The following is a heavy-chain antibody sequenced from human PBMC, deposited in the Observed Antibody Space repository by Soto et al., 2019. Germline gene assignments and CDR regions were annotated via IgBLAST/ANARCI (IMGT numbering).Heavy chain of an antibody. CDR3: AKIREITMVRGVIMPDYGMDV. Sequence: GGSLRLSCAASGFTFSSYAMSWVRQAPGKGLEWVSAISGSGGSTYYADSVKGRFTISRDNSKNTLYLQMNSLRAEDTAVYYCAKIREITMVRGVIMPDYGMDVWGQGTTVTVFS. D-gene: IGHD3-10*01. CDR2: ISGSGGST. CDR1: GFTFSSYA. V-gene: IGHV3-23*01. J-gene: IGHJ6*02.